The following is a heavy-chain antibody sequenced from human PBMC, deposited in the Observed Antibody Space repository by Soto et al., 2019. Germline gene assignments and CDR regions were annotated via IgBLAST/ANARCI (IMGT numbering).Heavy chain of an antibody. CDR3: AVNGLKTPDYYDSSGYYYPALYFQH. J-gene: IGHJ1*01. Sequence: QLQLQESGPGLVKPSETLSLTCTVSGGSISSSSYYWGWIRQPPGKGLEWIGSIYYSGSTYYNPSLKSRVTISVDTSKNQFSLKLSSVTAADTAVYYCAVNGLKTPDYYDSSGYYYPALYFQHWGQGTLVTVSS. D-gene: IGHD3-22*01. V-gene: IGHV4-39*01. CDR2: IYYSGST. CDR1: GGSISSSSYY.